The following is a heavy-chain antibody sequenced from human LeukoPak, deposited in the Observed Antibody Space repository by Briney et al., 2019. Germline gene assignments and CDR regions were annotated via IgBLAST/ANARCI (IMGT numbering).Heavy chain of an antibody. Sequence: SETLSLTCTVSGGSINSSSYYWGWVRQPPGKGLEWIASIYHSGSTYYNPSLKSRVTISVDTSKNQFSLKLSSVTAADTAVYYCARKSSGYYFYFDLWGRGTLVTVSS. CDR1: GGSINSSSYY. V-gene: IGHV4-39*07. D-gene: IGHD3-22*01. J-gene: IGHJ2*01. CDR2: IYHSGST. CDR3: ARKSSGYYFYFDL.